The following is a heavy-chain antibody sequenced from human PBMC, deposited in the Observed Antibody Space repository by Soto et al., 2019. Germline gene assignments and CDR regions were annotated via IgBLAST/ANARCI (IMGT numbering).Heavy chain of an antibody. V-gene: IGHV4-28*01. D-gene: IGHD3-10*01. J-gene: IGHJ5*02. CDR1: GYSITSSYW. Sequence: PSETLSLTCDVSGYSITSSYWWGWIRQPPGKGLEWIGYIFYTGNTYYNPSLKSRVILSVDTSMNQFSLILSSVTAEDTAVYFCARSLGEFLGLDPWGPGTLVTVSS. CDR2: IFYTGNT. CDR3: ARSLGEFLGLDP.